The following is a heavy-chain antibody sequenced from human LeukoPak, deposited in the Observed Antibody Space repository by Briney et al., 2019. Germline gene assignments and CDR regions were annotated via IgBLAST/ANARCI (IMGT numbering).Heavy chain of an antibody. CDR1: GDSISSGGYY. D-gene: IGHD3-22*01. CDR3: ARESRSGYYHYYYGMDV. V-gene: IGHV4-31*03. Sequence: PSQTLSLTCTVSGDSISSGGYYWSWIRQHPGKGLEWIGYIYYSGSTYYNPSLKSRVTISVDTSKNQFSLKLSSVTAADTAVYYCARESRSGYYHYYYGMDVWGQGTTVTVSS. CDR2: IYYSGST. J-gene: IGHJ6*02.